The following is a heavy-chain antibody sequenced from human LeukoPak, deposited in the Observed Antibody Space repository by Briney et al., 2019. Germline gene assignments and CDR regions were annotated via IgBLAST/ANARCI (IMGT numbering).Heavy chain of an antibody. D-gene: IGHD1-26*01. J-gene: IGHJ4*02. CDR3: ARDLRVGPTVFDY. V-gene: IGHV1-2*02. CDR2: INPNSGGT. Sequence: ASVKVSCKASGYTFTDYFMPWVRQAPGQGLEWMGWINPNSGGTNYAHKFQGRVTMTRDTSISTAYMELSRLRSDDTAVYYCARDLRVGPTVFDYWGQGTLVTVSS. CDR1: GYTFTDYF.